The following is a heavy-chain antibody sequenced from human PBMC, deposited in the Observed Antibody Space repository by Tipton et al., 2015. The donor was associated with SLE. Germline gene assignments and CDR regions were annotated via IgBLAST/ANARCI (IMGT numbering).Heavy chain of an antibody. Sequence: TLSLTCTVSGGSINSSSNYWGWLRQPPGKGLEWIGTFYYSGSTSYNPSLKSRVVVSVDTSKKYFSLRLDSVTAADTAVYYCATYVGNAFETWGQGTMVIVSS. CDR3: ATYVGNAFET. V-gene: IGHV4-39*07. J-gene: IGHJ3*02. D-gene: IGHD3-16*01. CDR2: FYYSGST. CDR1: GGSINSSSNY.